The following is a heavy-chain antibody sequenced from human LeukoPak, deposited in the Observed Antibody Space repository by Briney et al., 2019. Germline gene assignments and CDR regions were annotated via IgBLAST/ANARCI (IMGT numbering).Heavy chain of an antibody. CDR1: GFTFSSYA. D-gene: IGHD7-27*01. CDR3: ARDRAATGDYYFAW. V-gene: IGHV3-48*02. J-gene: IGHJ4*02. CDR2: ISSSSSTI. Sequence: PGGSLRLSCAASGFTFSSYAMNWVRQAPGTGLEWVSYISSSSSTIYYADSVKGRFTISRDNAKNSLYLHMSNLRDEDTAVYYCARDRAATGDYYFAWWGQGTLVSVSS.